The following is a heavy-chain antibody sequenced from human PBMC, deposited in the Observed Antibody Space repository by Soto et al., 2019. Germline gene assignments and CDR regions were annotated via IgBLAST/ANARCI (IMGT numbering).Heavy chain of an antibody. Sequence: PGGSLRLSCAASGLTFSSYSMNWVRQAPGKGLEWVSYISSSSSTIYYADSVKGRFTISRDNAKNSLYLQMNSLRAEDTAVYYCAFGEDSRYYYYGMDVWGQGTTVTVSS. V-gene: IGHV3-48*01. CDR3: AFGEDSRYYYYGMDV. D-gene: IGHD2-15*01. CDR2: ISSSSSTI. CDR1: GLTFSSYS. J-gene: IGHJ6*02.